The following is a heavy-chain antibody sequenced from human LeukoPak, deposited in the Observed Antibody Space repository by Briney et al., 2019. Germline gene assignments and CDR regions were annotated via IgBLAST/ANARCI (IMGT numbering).Heavy chain of an antibody. CDR2: IFPGDSDT. V-gene: IGHV5-51*01. CDR3: ARDAYLATITADFDY. J-gene: IGHJ4*02. D-gene: IGHD5-24*01. Sequence: GESLKISCKGSGYSFTNYWIGWVRQMPGKGLEWMGIIFPGDSDTRYSPSFQGQVTMSADKSISTAYLQWSSLKASDTAMYYCARDAYLATITADFDYWGQGTLVTVSS. CDR1: GYSFTNYW.